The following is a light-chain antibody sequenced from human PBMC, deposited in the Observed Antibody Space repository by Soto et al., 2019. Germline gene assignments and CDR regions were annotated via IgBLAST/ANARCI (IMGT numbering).Light chain of an antibody. CDR3: QQCNNSPPT. CDR1: QSVRNN. V-gene: IGKV3-15*01. Sequence: EIVMTQSPSSLSASAGERATISCRASQSVRNNLAWYQQKPGQAPRVLIYGASTRASGITARFSGSGSGTEFTLTISSLQSEDSATYYCQQCNNSPPTFGEGTKVDI. J-gene: IGKJ4*01. CDR2: GAS.